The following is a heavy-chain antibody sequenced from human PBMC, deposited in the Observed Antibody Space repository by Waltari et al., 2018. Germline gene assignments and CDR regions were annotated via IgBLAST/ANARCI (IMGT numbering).Heavy chain of an antibody. CDR3: ARRKGYYLEI. CDR2: IIPFVGLE. CDR1: GGTFSSYA. Sequence: QVQLVQSGAEVKKPGSSVRVSCTASGGTFSSYAVSWVRQAHGQGPEWMGDIIPFVGLERNAPRFQGRVKITADKIAGTAYMELSGLRPEDTAVYYCARRKGYYLEIWGKGTTVTVS. V-gene: IGHV1-69*10. D-gene: IGHD3-3*01. J-gene: IGHJ6*03.